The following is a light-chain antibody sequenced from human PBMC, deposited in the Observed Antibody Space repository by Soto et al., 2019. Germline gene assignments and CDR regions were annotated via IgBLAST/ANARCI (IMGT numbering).Light chain of an antibody. Sequence: NFMLTQPHSVSESPGKTVTISCTRSSGSIASNYVQWYQQRPGSSPTTVIYEDNQRPSGVTDRFSGSIDSSSNSASLTISGLKTEDEADYYCQSYDSSNQVFGGGTTLTVL. V-gene: IGLV6-57*01. CDR2: EDN. CDR1: SGSIASNY. CDR3: QSYDSSNQV. J-gene: IGLJ3*02.